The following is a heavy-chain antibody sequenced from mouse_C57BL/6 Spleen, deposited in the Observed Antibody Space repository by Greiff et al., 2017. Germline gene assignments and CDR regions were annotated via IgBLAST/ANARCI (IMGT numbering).Heavy chain of an antibody. CDR3: ARGVLAGYAD. J-gene: IGHJ3*01. Sequence: EAQLQESGPGMVKPSQSLSLSCTVTGYSITSGYDWHWIRHFPGNKLEWMGYISNSGSTNYNQTHKSRISITHDTSKNHFFLKLNSVTTEDTAAYYCARGVLAGYADWGQGTLVTVSA. D-gene: IGHD5-1*01. CDR2: ISNSGST. V-gene: IGHV3-1*01. CDR1: GYSITSGYD.